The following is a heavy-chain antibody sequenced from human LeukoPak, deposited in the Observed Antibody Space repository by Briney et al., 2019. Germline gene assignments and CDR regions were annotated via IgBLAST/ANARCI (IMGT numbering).Heavy chain of an antibody. V-gene: IGHV1-2*02. Sequence: GASVKVSCKASGYTFTGYYMHWVRQAPGQGLEWMGWINPNSGGTNYAQKFQGRVTMTRDTSISTAYMELSRLRSDDTAVYYCARSATMVRGVTYYYYYYYMDVWGKGTTVTVSS. CDR1: GYTFTGYY. CDR3: ARSATMVRGVTYYYYYYYMDV. J-gene: IGHJ6*03. D-gene: IGHD3-10*01. CDR2: INPNSGGT.